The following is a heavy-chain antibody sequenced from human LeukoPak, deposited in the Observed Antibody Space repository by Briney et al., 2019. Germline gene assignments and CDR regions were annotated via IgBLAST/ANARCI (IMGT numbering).Heavy chain of an antibody. CDR1: GGSISSSSYY. J-gene: IGHJ5*02. Sequence: PSETLSLTCTVSGGSISSSSYYWGWIRQPPGKGLEWIGSIYYSGSTYYNPSPKSRVTISVDTSKNQFSLKLSSVTAADTAVYYCARRYCSGGSCYSDNWFDPWGQGILVTVSS. CDR2: IYYSGST. V-gene: IGHV4-39*01. D-gene: IGHD2-15*01. CDR3: ARRYCSGGSCYSDNWFDP.